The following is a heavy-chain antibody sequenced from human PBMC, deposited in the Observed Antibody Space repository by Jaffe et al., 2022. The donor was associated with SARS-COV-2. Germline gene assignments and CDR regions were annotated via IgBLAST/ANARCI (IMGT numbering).Heavy chain of an antibody. CDR2: ITGSGSGT. Sequence: EQLVESGGDLVQPGGSLRLACETSGFTFGSYTMTWVRQAPGKGLEWVSQITGSGSGTHYADSVRGRFVISRDNSKNTVYLQMNTLRAEDTAVYYCAKGHGSGSYINVWSFDPWGQGTQVTVSS. CDR1: GFTFGSYT. D-gene: IGHD3-10*01. V-gene: IGHV3-23*04. J-gene: IGHJ5*02. CDR3: AKGHGSGSYINVWSFDP.